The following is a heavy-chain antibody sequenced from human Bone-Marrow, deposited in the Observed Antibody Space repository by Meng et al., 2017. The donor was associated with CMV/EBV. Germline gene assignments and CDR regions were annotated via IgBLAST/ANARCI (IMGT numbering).Heavy chain of an antibody. V-gene: IGHV3-48*03. D-gene: IGHD3-22*01. CDR3: SSPPTYYYNSSGYYHRDY. J-gene: IGHJ4*02. CDR1: GFTFSSYE. CDR2: ISSSGSSI. Sequence: GGTLRLSCAASGFTFSSYEMYWVRQAPGKGLEWVSYISSSGSSIYYADSVKGRFTVSRDNVKNSLYLQMSSLRAEDTAVYYCSSPPTYYYNSSGYYHRDYWGQGTLVTGSS.